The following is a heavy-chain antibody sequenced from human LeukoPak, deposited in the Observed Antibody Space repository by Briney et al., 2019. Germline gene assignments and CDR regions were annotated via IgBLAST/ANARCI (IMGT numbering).Heavy chain of an antibody. Sequence: PGGSLRLSCAASGFTFDDYAMHWVRQAPGKGLEWVSGISWNSGSIGYADSVKGRFTISRDNAKNSLYLQMNSLRAEDTAVYYCARDLASSGYVLDYWGQGTLVTVSS. V-gene: IGHV3-9*01. CDR3: ARDLASSGYVLDY. CDR1: GFTFDDYA. CDR2: ISWNSGSI. J-gene: IGHJ4*02. D-gene: IGHD3-22*01.